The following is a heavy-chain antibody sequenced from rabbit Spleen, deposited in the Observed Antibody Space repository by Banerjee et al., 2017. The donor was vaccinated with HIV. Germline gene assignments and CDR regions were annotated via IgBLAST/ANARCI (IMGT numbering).Heavy chain of an antibody. V-gene: IGHV1S40*01. CDR3: GRSSYAGYAGNDYGINL. J-gene: IGHJ4*01. CDR1: GVSFSGDSY. D-gene: IGHD4-2*01. Sequence: QSLEESGGDLVKPGASLTLTCIASGVSFSGDSYMCWVRQAPGKGLEWIGRIYTGGSGGIYYASWATGRFTISKTSSTTVPLQMTSLTAADTATYFCGRSSYAGYAGNDYGINLWGPGTLVTVS. CDR2: IYTGGSGGI.